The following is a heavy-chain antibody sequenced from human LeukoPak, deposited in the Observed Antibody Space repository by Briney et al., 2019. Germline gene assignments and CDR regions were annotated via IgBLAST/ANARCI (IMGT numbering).Heavy chain of an antibody. D-gene: IGHD2-15*01. Sequence: PGGSLRLSCTASGFTFGDYAMSWVRQAPGKGLEWVSYISSSGSTIYYADSVKGRFTISRDNAKNSLYLQMNSLRAEDTAVYYCARDGGGPLYGMDVWGQGTTVTVSS. CDR3: ARDGGGPLYGMDV. V-gene: IGHV3-48*03. CDR1: GFTFGDYA. CDR2: ISSSGSTI. J-gene: IGHJ6*02.